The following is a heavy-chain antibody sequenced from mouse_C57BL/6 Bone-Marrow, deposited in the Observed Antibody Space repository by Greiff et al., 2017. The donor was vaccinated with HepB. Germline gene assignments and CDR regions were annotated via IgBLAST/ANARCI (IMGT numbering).Heavy chain of an antibody. V-gene: IGHV2-9*01. Sequence: VQLVESGPGLVAPSQSLSITCTVSGFSLTSYGVDWVRQPPGKGLEWLGVIWGGGSTNYNSALMSRLSISKDNSKSQVFLKMNSLQTDDTAMYYCAKRITYYYGSSYDWYFDVWGTGTTVTVSS. D-gene: IGHD1-1*01. CDR2: IWGGGST. CDR1: GFSLTSYG. J-gene: IGHJ1*03. CDR3: AKRITYYYGSSYDWYFDV.